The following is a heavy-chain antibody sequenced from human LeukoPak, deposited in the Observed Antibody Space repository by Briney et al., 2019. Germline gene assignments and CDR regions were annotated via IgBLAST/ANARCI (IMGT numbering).Heavy chain of an antibody. D-gene: IGHD4-23*01. CDR1: GFTFSSYA. J-gene: IGHJ3*02. CDR2: ISYDGSNE. Sequence: GRSLRLSCAASGFTFSSYAMHWVRQAPGKELKWVAVISYDGSNEYYADSMKGRFTISRDNSKNTLYLQMNSLRAEDTAVYYCARVRWESAHDAFDIWGQGTMVTVSS. V-gene: IGHV3-30*03. CDR3: ARVRWESAHDAFDI.